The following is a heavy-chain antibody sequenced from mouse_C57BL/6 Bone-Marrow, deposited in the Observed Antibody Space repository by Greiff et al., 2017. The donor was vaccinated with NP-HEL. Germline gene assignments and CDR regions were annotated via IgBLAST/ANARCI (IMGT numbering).Heavy chain of an antibody. J-gene: IGHJ1*03. CDR3: ARTTTVVASYWYFDV. CDR2: INYDGSST. V-gene: IGHV5-16*01. D-gene: IGHD1-1*01. CDR1: GFTFSDYY. Sequence: EVQLVESEGGLVQPGSSMKLSCTASGFTFSDYYMAWVRQVPEKGLEWVANINYDGSSTYYLDSLKSRFIISRDNAKNILYLQMSSLKSEDTATYYCARTTTVVASYWYFDVWGTGTTVTVSS.